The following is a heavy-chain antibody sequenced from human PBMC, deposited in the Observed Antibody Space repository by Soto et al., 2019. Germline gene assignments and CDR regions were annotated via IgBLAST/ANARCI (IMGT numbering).Heavy chain of an antibody. Sequence: QVQLVESGGGVVQPGRSLRLSCAASGFTFSSYGMHWVRQAPGKGLEWVAVISYDGSNKYYADSVKGRFTISRDNSKNTLYLQMNSLRAEDTAVYYCAKELRRIVVVPAAPYYYGMDVWGQGTTVTVSS. CDR3: AKELRRIVVVPAAPYYYGMDV. V-gene: IGHV3-30*18. D-gene: IGHD2-2*01. CDR1: GFTFSSYG. CDR2: ISYDGSNK. J-gene: IGHJ6*02.